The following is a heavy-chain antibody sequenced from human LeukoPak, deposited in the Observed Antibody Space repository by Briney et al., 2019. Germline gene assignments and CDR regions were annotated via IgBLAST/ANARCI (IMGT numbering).Heavy chain of an antibody. V-gene: IGHV1-46*01. CDR3: ARGSVTTDASFDY. D-gene: IGHD4-17*01. J-gene: IGHJ4*02. CDR1: GYTFTSYY. Sequence: ASVKVSCKASGYTFTSYYIHWVRQAPGQGLEWMGKISPTGDSISYAQRFRDRVTMTTDTSTITVYMELSNLRSEDTSVYYCARGSVTTDASFDYWGQGTLVTVSS. CDR2: ISPTGDSI.